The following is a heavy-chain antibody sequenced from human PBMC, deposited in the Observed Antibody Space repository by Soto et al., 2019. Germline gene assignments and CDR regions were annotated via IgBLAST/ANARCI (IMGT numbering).Heavy chain of an antibody. D-gene: IGHD6-13*01. CDR1: GYTFTSYA. V-gene: IGHV1-3*01. CDR2: INAGNGNT. CDR3: ARALSLIAASSFQH. Sequence: ASVKVSCKASGYTFTSYAMHWVRQAPGQRLEWMGWINAGNGNTKYSQKFQGRVTITRDTSASTAYMELSSLRSEDTAVYYCARALSLIAASSFQHWGQGTLVTVST. J-gene: IGHJ1*01.